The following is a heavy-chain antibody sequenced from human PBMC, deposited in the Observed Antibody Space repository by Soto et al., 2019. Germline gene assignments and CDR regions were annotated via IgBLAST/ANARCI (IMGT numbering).Heavy chain of an antibody. J-gene: IGHJ5*02. Sequence: VPSKASAYTFTSYAMPSVRPAPGQRQESMGWINAGNGNTKYSQKCQGRVTITRDTSASTAYMELSSLRSEDTAVYYCARDWFDRRYYGSGSYYNFQFDPWGQGTLVTVSS. CDR2: INAGNGNT. CDR3: ARDWFDRRYYGSGSYYNFQFDP. D-gene: IGHD3-10*01. CDR1: AYTFTSYA. V-gene: IGHV1-3*01.